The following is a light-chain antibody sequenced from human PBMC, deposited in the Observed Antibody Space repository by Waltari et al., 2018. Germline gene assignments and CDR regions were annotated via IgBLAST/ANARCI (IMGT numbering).Light chain of an antibody. CDR1: DSDVGAYDF. CDR2: ESS. V-gene: IGLV2-14*01. J-gene: IGLJ1*01. CDR3: SSYTTSSAPGV. Sequence: QSALTQPASVSGSPGQSITISCSGTDSDVGAYDFVSWYQQHPGKAPHLIIYESSNRPTGISNRFSAAKSGNTASLTSSGLQAEDEADYYCSSYTTSSAPGVFGTGTRVTVL.